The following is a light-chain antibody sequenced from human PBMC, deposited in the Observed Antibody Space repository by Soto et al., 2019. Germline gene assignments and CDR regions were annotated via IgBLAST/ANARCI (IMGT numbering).Light chain of an antibody. CDR2: GAS. CDR1: ESVSGSY. CDR3: QQYGRT. V-gene: IGKV3-20*01. Sequence: VLTQSPGTLSLSPGERAALSCGASESVSGSYIAWYQQKVGQSPRLLIYGASNRATGIPDRFSGSGSGTDFTLTISRLEPEDFAMYYCQQYGRTFGLGTKVDI. J-gene: IGKJ1*01.